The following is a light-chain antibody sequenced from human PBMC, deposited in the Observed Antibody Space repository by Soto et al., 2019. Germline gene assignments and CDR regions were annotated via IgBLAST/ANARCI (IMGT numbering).Light chain of an antibody. Sequence: QSVLTQPASVSGSPGKSITISCTGTSSDVGGYNYVSWYQQHPGKAPKLMIYEVSNRPSRVSNRFSGSKSGNTASLTISGLQAEDEADYYCSSYTSSSTYVFGTGTKLTVL. CDR3: SSYTSSSTYV. CDR1: SSDVGGYNY. J-gene: IGLJ1*01. CDR2: EVS. V-gene: IGLV2-14*01.